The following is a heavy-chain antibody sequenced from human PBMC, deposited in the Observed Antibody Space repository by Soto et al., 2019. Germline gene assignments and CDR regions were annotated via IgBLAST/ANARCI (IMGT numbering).Heavy chain of an antibody. CDR1: GFTFSSYG. D-gene: IGHD1-26*01. CDR2: ISYDGSNK. Sequence: PGGSLRLSCAASGFTFSSYGMHWVRQAPGKGLEWVAVISYDGSNKYYADSVKGRFTISRDNSKNTLYLQMNSLRAEDTAVYYCAKDGTWKDYSGGIDYWGQGTLVTVSS. J-gene: IGHJ4*02. CDR3: AKDGTWKDYSGGIDY. V-gene: IGHV3-30*18.